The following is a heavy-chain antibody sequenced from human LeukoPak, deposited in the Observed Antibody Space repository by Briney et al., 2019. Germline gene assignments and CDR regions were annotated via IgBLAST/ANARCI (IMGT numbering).Heavy chain of an antibody. CDR2: ISGCGRTI. D-gene: IGHD1-14*01. Sequence: GGSLRLSCAASGFTFSDYFMAWIRLAPGKGLEWVSYISGCGRTIYYADSVRGRFTVSRDNAKNSLFLQMINLRAEDTAVYYCAGDPLRDQPSFDYWGQGALVAVSS. CDR3: AGDPLRDQPSFDY. V-gene: IGHV3-11*01. J-gene: IGHJ4*02. CDR1: GFTFSDYF.